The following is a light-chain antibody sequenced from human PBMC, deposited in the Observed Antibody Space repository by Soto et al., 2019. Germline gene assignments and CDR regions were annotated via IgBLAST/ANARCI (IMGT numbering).Light chain of an antibody. V-gene: IGLV2-23*02. J-gene: IGLJ1*01. CDR2: EVT. CDR3: CSYAGRTTPLYV. Sequence: QSPLTQRASVSGSPGQSVTISCTGTSSDVGSSDLVSWYQHHPGEAPKVVIYEVTKRPSGVSNRFSGSKSGNAASLTISGLQAEDEADYYCCSYAGRTTPLYVFGTGTKLTVL. CDR1: SSDVGSSDL.